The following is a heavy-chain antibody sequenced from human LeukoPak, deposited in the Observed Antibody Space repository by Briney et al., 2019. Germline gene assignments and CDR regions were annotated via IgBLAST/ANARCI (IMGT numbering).Heavy chain of an antibody. J-gene: IGHJ3*02. CDR1: GYTFTNYY. Sequence: ASVKVSCKASGYTFTNYYMHWVRQAPGQGLEWMGMINPSGGSTRYAQKLQGRVTMTTDTSTSTAYMELRSLRSDDTAVYYCARVGDYDAFDIWGQGTMVTVSS. D-gene: IGHD3-16*01. CDR2: INPSGGST. V-gene: IGHV1-46*01. CDR3: ARVGDYDAFDI.